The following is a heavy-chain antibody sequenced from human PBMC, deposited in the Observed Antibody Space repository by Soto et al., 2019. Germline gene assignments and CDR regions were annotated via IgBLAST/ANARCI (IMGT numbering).Heavy chain of an antibody. CDR1: GGSFSGYY. V-gene: IGHV4-34*01. Sequence: QVQLQQWGAGPLRPLETLSLTCGVSGGSFSGYYWAWIHQSPGKGLEWIGEINDRGSINYNPALKSRVSISVDTSKNHYSLNLRSVTDADTAVYYCARESHDILTGPPWVWYFDLWGRGTLVTVSS. J-gene: IGHJ2*01. CDR2: INDRGSI. D-gene: IGHD3-9*01. CDR3: ARESHDILTGPPWVWYFDL.